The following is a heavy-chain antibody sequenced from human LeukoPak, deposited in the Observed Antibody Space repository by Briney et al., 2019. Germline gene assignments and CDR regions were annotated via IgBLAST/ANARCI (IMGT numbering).Heavy chain of an antibody. Sequence: GGSLRLSCAASRFTFSSYGMSWVRQAPGKGLEWVSAISNSGGSTYYADSVKGRFTISRDNAKNSLYLQMNSLRAEDTAVYYCARVKYDSSGYYGILDYWGQGTLVTVSS. J-gene: IGHJ4*02. CDR2: ISNSGGST. CDR1: RFTFSSYG. CDR3: ARVKYDSSGYYGILDY. V-gene: IGHV3-23*01. D-gene: IGHD3-22*01.